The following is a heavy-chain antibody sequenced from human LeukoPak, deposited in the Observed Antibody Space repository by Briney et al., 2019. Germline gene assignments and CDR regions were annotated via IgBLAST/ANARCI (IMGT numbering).Heavy chain of an antibody. V-gene: IGHV3-74*01. CDR2: IKTDGSDR. CDR1: GFRFSDYW. Sequence: GGSLRLSCVVSGFRFSDYWMHWVRKAPGKGLVWVSGIKTDGSDRRYADFVTGRFTISRDNAKNTLFLQMNSLRAEDTAVYYCIRDFLTVTTNDYWGQGTLVTVSS. CDR3: IRDFLTVTTNDY. D-gene: IGHD4-11*01. J-gene: IGHJ4*02.